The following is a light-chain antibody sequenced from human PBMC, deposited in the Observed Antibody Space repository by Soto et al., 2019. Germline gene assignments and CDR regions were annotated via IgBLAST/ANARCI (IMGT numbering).Light chain of an antibody. J-gene: IGLJ1*01. CDR1: RTDVGGYNF. CDR2: EVS. CDR3: CSYVSSKTYV. Sequence: QSALTQPASVSGSPGQSITISCTGTRTDVGGYNFVSWYQQHPGKAPKLIIYEVSNRPSGVSNRFSGSKSDNTASLTISGLQAEDEADYYCCSYVSSKTYVFVTGTKV. V-gene: IGLV2-14*01.